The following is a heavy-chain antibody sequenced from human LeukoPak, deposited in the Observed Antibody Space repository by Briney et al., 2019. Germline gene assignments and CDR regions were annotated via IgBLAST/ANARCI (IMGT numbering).Heavy chain of an antibody. CDR1: GFTFDDYA. Sequence: GRSLRLSCAASGFTFDDYAMHWVRQAPGKGLEWVSGISWNSGSIGYADSVKGRFTISRDNAKNSLYLQMNSLRAEDTALYYCAKDMGGVWVRGVNFDYWGQGTLVTVSS. J-gene: IGHJ4*02. D-gene: IGHD3-10*01. CDR2: ISWNSGSI. CDR3: AKDMGGVWVRGVNFDY. V-gene: IGHV3-9*01.